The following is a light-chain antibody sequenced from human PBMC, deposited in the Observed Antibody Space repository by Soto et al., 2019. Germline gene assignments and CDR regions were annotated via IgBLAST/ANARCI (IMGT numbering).Light chain of an antibody. J-gene: IGKJ1*01. V-gene: IGKV3-15*01. CDR2: GAS. CDR1: QSVSVN. Sequence: EIVMTQSPATLSVSPGERAALSCRASQSVSVNLAWYQQKPGQAPRLLIYGASTRATGFPARFSGSGSGTEFTLTISSLQSEDFAVYYCQQCNDWPRTFGQGTKVEIK. CDR3: QQCNDWPRT.